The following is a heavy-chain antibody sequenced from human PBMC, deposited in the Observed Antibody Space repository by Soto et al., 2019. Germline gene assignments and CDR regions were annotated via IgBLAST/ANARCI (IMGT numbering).Heavy chain of an antibody. CDR1: GFAFGNSW. CDR3: ARAEVYY. J-gene: IGHJ4*02. D-gene: IGHD6-6*01. Sequence: EVQLVESGGGLVQPGGSLRLSCAASGFAFGNSWMHWVRQPPGKGPEWVSRMTSDGSTTQYADSVKGRFTVSRDNAKNTLYLHMNSLRAEDTAVYYCARAEVYYWGPGTLVTVSS. CDR2: MTSDGSTT. V-gene: IGHV3-74*01.